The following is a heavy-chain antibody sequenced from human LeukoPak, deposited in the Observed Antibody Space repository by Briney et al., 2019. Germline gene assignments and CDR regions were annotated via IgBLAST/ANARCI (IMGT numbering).Heavy chain of an antibody. CDR3: AGQDILTGYYSNMFDP. V-gene: IGHV4-4*07. D-gene: IGHD3-9*01. J-gene: IGHJ5*02. CDR2: IYTSGST. CDR1: GGSISSYY. Sequence: SETLSLTCTVSGGSISSYYWSWIRQTAGKGLEWIGRIYTSGSTNYNPSLKSRVTMSVDTSKNQFSLKLSSVTAADTAVYYCAGQDILTGYYSNMFDPWGQGTLVTVSS.